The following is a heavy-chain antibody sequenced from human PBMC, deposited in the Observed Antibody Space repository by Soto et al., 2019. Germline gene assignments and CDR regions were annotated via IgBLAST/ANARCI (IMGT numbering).Heavy chain of an antibody. V-gene: IGHV5-51*01. Sequence: GESLKISCKGSGYSFTSYWIGWVRQMPGKGLEWMGIIYPGDSDIRYSPSFQGQVTISADKSISTAYLQWSGLKASDTAIYYSARELAYGGNCYYGMEVWGQATTVPVSS. D-gene: IGHD2-21*01. CDR2: IYPGDSDI. CDR1: GYSFTSYW. CDR3: ARELAYGGNCYYGMEV. J-gene: IGHJ6*02.